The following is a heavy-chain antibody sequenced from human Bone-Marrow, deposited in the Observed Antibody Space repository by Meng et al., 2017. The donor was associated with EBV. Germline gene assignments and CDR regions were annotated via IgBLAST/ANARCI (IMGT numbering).Heavy chain of an antibody. Sequence: QVQLVQSGAEVKKPGASVKVACEDSGYTFTSYAMHWVRQAPGQRLEWMGWINVGNGDTKYSQKFHGRVTITRDTSATTAYMELSSLTSEDTAVYYCARDSTGDSRRFDPWGQGTLVTVSS. J-gene: IGHJ5*02. CDR2: INVGNGDT. D-gene: IGHD3-22*01. CDR3: ARDSTGDSRRFDP. CDR1: GYTFTSYA. V-gene: IGHV1-3*01.